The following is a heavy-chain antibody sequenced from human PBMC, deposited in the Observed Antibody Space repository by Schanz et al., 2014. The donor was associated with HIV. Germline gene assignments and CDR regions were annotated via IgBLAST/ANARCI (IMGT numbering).Heavy chain of an antibody. V-gene: IGHV3-30-3*01. J-gene: IGHJ6*02. CDR3: ARVANWDYYGMDV. CDR1: GFTFSNYA. CDR2: ISYEGSKR. Sequence: QVQLVESGGGVVQPGRSLRLSCAVSGFTFSNYAMHWVRQAPGKGLEWVTLISYEGSKRYYADSVKGRFTVSRDNTKNTLFLQMNSLRGEDTAVYYCARVANWDYYGMDVWGRGTTVTVSS. D-gene: IGHD3-16*01.